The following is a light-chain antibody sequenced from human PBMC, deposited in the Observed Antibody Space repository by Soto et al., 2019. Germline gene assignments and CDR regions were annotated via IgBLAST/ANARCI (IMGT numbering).Light chain of an antibody. CDR3: SSYTVSVDPYV. CDR2: EAT. J-gene: IGLJ1*01. CDR1: SRDAGNGYDS. V-gene: IGLV2-14*01. Sequence: QSVVTQPASVSGSPGPSITISCSGSSRDAGNGYDSVSWYQQHPGKAPKLIIYEATNRPSGVSSRFSGSKSGNTASLTISGLQAEDEADYYCSSYTVSVDPYVFEPGTKV.